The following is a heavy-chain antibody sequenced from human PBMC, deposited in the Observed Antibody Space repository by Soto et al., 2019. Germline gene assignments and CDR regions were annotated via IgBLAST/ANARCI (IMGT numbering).Heavy chain of an antibody. CDR2: LDPEDGET. D-gene: IGHD5-12*01. V-gene: IGHV1-24*01. CDR3: ARDYTQSGYDKSNFDY. CDR1: GYTLTELS. Sequence: GASVKVSCKVSGYTLTELSMHWVRQSPGKGLEWMGGLDPEDGETIYAQKFQGRVTMTEDTSTDTAYMELSSLRSEDTAVYYCARDYTQSGYDKSNFDYWGQGTLVTVSS. J-gene: IGHJ4*02.